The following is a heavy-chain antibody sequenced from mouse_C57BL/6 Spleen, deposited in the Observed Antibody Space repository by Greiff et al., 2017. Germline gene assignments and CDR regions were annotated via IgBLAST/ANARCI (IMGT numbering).Heavy chain of an antibody. CDR2: IHPNSGST. CDR1: GYTFTSYW. Sequence: QVQLQQPGAELVKPGASVKLSCKASGYTFTSYWMHWVKQRPGQGLEWIGMIHPNSGSTNYNEKFKSKATLTVYKSSSTAYMQLSSLTSEDAAVYDCASPDYGSSAWAYWGQGTLVTVSA. V-gene: IGHV1-64*01. CDR3: ASPDYGSSAWAY. D-gene: IGHD1-1*01. J-gene: IGHJ3*01.